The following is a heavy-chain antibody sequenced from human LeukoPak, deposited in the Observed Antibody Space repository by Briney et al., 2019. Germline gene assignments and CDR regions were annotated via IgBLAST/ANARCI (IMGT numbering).Heavy chain of an antibody. D-gene: IGHD6-13*01. CDR2: ISAYNGNT. J-gene: IGHJ3*02. Sequence: ASVKVSCKASGYTFTSYGISWVRQAPGQGREWMGWISAYNGNTNYAQKLQGRVTMTTDTSTSTAYMELRSLRSDDTAVYYSARDHKGQQLVRFAFGIGGQGTMVTVSS. V-gene: IGHV1-18*01. CDR3: ARDHKGQQLVRFAFGI. CDR1: GYTFTSYG.